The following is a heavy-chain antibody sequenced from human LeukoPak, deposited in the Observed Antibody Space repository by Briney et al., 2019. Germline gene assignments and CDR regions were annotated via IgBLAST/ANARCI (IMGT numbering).Heavy chain of an antibody. J-gene: IGHJ4*02. D-gene: IGHD3-9*01. CDR3: AKADEIYDILTGYYRGPFDY. V-gene: IGHV1-18*01. Sequence: GASVKVSCKASGYTFTSYGISWVRQAPGQGLEWMGWISAYNGNTNYAQKLQGRVTMTTDTSTSTAYMELRSLRSDDTAVYYCAKADEIYDILTGYYRGPFDYWGQGTLVTVSS. CDR2: ISAYNGNT. CDR1: GYTFTSYG.